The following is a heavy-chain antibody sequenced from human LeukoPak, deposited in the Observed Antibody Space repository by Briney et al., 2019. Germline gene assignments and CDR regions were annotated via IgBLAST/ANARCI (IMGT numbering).Heavy chain of an antibody. D-gene: IGHD4-4*01. CDR3: GRQSYSLDY. CDR2: VFPDDSDI. Sequence: GESLKISCRVSGYSCTSYWIVCVRQMRGKGLECVGIVFPDDSDIKYTPSFQGQVTISADKSSSTAYLQWSSLRASDTAIYFCGRQSYSLDYWGQGTLVTVSS. J-gene: IGHJ4*02. V-gene: IGHV5-51*01. CDR1: GYSCTSYW.